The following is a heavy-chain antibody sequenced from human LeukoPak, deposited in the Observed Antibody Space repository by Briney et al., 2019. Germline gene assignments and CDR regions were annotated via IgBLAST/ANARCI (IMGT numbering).Heavy chain of an antibody. CDR2: INPSGGST. CDR1: GYTFTSYY. D-gene: IGHD3-22*01. J-gene: IGHJ5*02. V-gene: IGHV1-46*01. Sequence: ASVKVSCKASGYTFTSYYMRWVRQAPGQGLEWMGTINPSGGSTSYAQKFQGRVTMTRDMSTSTVYMELSSLRSEDTAVYYCAREEGSSYYDSSGPSLDWFDPWGQGTLVTVSS. CDR3: AREEGSSYYDSSGPSLDWFDP.